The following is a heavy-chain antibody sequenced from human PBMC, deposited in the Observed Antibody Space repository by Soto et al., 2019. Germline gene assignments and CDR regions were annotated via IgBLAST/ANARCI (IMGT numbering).Heavy chain of an antibody. CDR3: ARDGGWYAGLDP. CDR1: GFTVSSKY. CDR2: IYSGGST. Sequence: EVQLVETGGGLIQPGGSLRLSCAASGFTVSSKYMSWVRQAPGKGLEWVSVIYSGGSTYYADSVKGRFTVSRDNSKNILYLQMNRLRAEDTAVYYCARDGGWYAGLDPWGRGTLVTVSS. V-gene: IGHV3-53*02. J-gene: IGHJ5*02. D-gene: IGHD6-19*01.